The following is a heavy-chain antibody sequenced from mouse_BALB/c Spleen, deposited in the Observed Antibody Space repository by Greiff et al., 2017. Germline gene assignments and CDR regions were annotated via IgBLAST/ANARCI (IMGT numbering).Heavy chain of an antibody. D-gene: IGHD1-1*01. CDR2: INPSTGYT. J-gene: IGHJ3*01. CDR3: ARYGGNDAWFAY. CDR1: GYTFTSYW. V-gene: IGHV1-7*01. Sequence: QVQLQQSGAELAKPGASVKMSCKASGYTFTSYWMHWVKQRPGQGLEWIGYINPSTGYTEYNQKFKDKATLTADKSSSTAYMQLSSLTSEDSAVYYCARYGGNDAWFAYWGQGTLVTVSA.